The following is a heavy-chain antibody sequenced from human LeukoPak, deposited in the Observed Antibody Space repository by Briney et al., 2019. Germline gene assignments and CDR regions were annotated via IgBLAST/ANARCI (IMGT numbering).Heavy chain of an antibody. Sequence: GGSLRLSCVASGFTFSSYWMHWVRQDPRKGLVWVSRINGDGRNINYADSVRGRFTISRDNAKNTLYLQMNTLRVEDTAVYYCARSWASGSYWFYWGQGTLVTVSS. CDR1: GFTFSSYW. D-gene: IGHD1-26*01. CDR3: ARSWASGSYWFY. V-gene: IGHV3-74*01. J-gene: IGHJ4*02. CDR2: INGDGRNI.